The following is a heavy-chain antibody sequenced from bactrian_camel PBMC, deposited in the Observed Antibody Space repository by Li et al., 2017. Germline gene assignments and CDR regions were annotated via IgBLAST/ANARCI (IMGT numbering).Heavy chain of an antibody. Sequence: HVQLVESGGRSVQAGGSLRLSCQSNVYTSGFWCMGWFRHGRGNQGEGVATIDSDGRASYADSVKGRFTISKDNAKKILYLQMNNLLPEDTAAYYCAADFFQDEHREAVAGNPFSYEYPYWGQGTQVTVS. CDR1: VYTSGFWC. CDR2: IDSDGRA. J-gene: IGHJ4*01. D-gene: IGHD6*01. CDR3: AADFFQDEHREAVAGNPFSYEYPY. V-gene: IGHV3S53*01.